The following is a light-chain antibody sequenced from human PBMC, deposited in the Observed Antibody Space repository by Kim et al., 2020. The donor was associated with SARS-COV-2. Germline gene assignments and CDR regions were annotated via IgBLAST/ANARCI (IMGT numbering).Light chain of an antibody. CDR2: GAS. CDR3: QQYGGSPT. V-gene: IGKV3-20*01. Sequence: SPGERATLSCRASQSVRSSSLAWYQQKPGQAPRLLIYGASSRATGIPDRFSGSGSGTDFTLTISRLESEDSAVYYCQQYGGSPTFGQGTKVDIK. CDR1: QSVRSSS. J-gene: IGKJ1*01.